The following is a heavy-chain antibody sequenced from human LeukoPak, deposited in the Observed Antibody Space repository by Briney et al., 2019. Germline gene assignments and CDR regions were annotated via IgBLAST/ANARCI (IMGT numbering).Heavy chain of an antibody. J-gene: IGHJ4*02. CDR3: ARYWGPYDNSGAYFDY. CDR1: GDSISSSSYY. Sequence: TSETLSLTCTVSGDSISSSSYYWVWLSQPPGKGMEWIATIYYSGSTYYNPSLKNQVTISVDTPKNHFSLKLSSVTAADTAMYYCARYWGPYDNSGAYFDYWGQGTLVTVSS. D-gene: IGHD3-22*01. V-gene: IGHV4-39*02. CDR2: IYYSGST.